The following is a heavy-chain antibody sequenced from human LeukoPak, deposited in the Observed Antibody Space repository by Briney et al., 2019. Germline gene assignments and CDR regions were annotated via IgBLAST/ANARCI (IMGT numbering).Heavy chain of an antibody. CDR2: IYYSGST. Sequence: PSETLSLTCTVSGGSISSYYWNWIRQPPGKGLEWIGYIYYSGSTNYNPSLKSRVTISVDTSKNQFSLKLSSVTAADTAVYYCARFYYDILTGHRYFDYWGQGTLVTVSS. CDR3: ARFYYDILTGHRYFDY. J-gene: IGHJ4*02. D-gene: IGHD3-9*01. CDR1: GGSISSYY. V-gene: IGHV4-59*01.